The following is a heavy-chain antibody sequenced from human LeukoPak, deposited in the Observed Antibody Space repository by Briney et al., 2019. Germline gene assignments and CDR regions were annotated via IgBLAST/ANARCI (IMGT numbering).Heavy chain of an antibody. V-gene: IGHV3-30*03. CDR1: GFTFSSYG. J-gene: IGHJ3*02. CDR3: ARDRISMVRGVWRDAFDI. Sequence: AGGSLRLFCAASGFTFSSYGMHWVRQAPGKGLEWVAVISYGGSNKYYADSVKGRFTISRDNSKNTLYLQMNSLRAEDTAVYYCARDRISMVRGVWRDAFDIWGQGTMVTVSS. D-gene: IGHD3-10*01. CDR2: ISYGGSNK.